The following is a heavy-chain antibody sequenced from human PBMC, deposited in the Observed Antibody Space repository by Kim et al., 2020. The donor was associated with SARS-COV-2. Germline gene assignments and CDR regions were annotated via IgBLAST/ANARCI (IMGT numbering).Heavy chain of an antibody. CDR1: GGSISSYY. Sequence: SETLSLTCTVSGGSISSYYWSWIRQPPGKGLEWIGYIYYSGSTNYNPSLKSRVTISVDTSKNQFSLKLSSVTAADTAVYYCARHQGSSYSGYDSYFDYWGQGTLVTVSS. J-gene: IGHJ4*02. CDR3: ARHQGSSYSGYDSYFDY. CDR2: IYYSGST. V-gene: IGHV4-59*08. D-gene: IGHD5-12*01.